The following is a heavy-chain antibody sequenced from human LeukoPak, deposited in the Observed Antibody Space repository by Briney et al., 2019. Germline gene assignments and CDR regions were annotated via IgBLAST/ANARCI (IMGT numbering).Heavy chain of an antibody. CDR1: GFTFSSYS. D-gene: IGHD3-22*01. Sequence: PGGSLRLSCVVSGFTFSSYSMNWVRQAPGKGLEWVSSISSSSSYIYYADSVKGRFTISRDNAKNSLYLQMNSLRAEDTAVYYCARAGYYDSSGYYYGAFDIWGQGTMVTVSS. CDR3: ARAGYYDSSGYYYGAFDI. V-gene: IGHV3-21*01. J-gene: IGHJ3*02. CDR2: ISSSSSYI.